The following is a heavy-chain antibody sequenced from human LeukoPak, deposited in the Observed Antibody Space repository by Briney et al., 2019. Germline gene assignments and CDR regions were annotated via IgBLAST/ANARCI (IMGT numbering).Heavy chain of an antibody. D-gene: IGHD5-18*01. Sequence: GGSLRLSCAGSGFTLDDYTMNWVRQAPGKGLEWVSLITWDGGTTYYADSVKGRFTISRDNSKNSLYLQMDSLGTEDTALYYCAKSTAMVTWGSFEIWGQGTMVTVSS. CDR1: GFTLDDYT. CDR3: AKSTAMVTWGSFEI. J-gene: IGHJ3*02. V-gene: IGHV3-43*01. CDR2: ITWDGGTT.